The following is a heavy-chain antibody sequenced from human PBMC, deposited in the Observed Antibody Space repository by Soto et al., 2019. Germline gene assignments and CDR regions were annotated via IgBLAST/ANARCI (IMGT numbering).Heavy chain of an antibody. D-gene: IGHD1-1*01. V-gene: IGHV3-21*01. CDR3: ALFEVLEPNYYYYMDV. CDR2: ISSSSSYI. Sequence: GGSLRLSCAASGFTFSSYSMNWVRQAPGKGLEWVSSISSSSSYIYYADSVKGRFTISRDNAKNSLYLQMNSLRAEDTAVYYCALFEVLEPNYYYYMDVWGKGTTVTVSS. J-gene: IGHJ6*03. CDR1: GFTFSSYS.